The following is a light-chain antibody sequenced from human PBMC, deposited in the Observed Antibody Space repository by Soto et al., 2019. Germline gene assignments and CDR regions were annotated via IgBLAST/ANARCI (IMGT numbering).Light chain of an antibody. Sequence: EIVMTQSPATLSVSPGERATLSCRASQSVSSNLAWYQQKPGQAPRLLIYGASTRATGIPARISGSGSGTEFTLTISRLQSEDCAVYYCQQYNNWPLTFGGGTKVEIK. CDR2: GAS. CDR1: QSVSSN. CDR3: QQYNNWPLT. J-gene: IGKJ4*01. V-gene: IGKV3-15*01.